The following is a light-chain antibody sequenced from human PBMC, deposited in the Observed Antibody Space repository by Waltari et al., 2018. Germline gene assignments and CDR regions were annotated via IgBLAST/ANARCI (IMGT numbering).Light chain of an antibody. CDR3: HHYYIPPLT. Sequence: IVLTQSPDSLAVSLGERATINCKSSQSLLSSFNSKTYIAWYQQKPGQPPKLLINWASARGSGVPERFSGSGSETEFTLTISSLQAEDVAVYYCHHYYIPPLTFGQGTRLEIK. J-gene: IGKJ5*01. CDR2: WAS. V-gene: IGKV4-1*01. CDR1: QSLLSSFNSKTY.